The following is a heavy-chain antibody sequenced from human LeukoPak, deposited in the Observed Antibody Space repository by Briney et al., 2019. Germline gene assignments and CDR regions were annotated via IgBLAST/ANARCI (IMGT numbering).Heavy chain of an antibody. D-gene: IGHD2-2*01. CDR1: GFTFSSYG. CDR3: AKDIPDCSSTSCYYYYYYGMDV. V-gene: IGHV3-30*18. CDR2: ISYDGSNK. Sequence: PGRSLRLSCAASGFTFSSYGMHWVRQAPGKGLEWVAVISYDGSNKYYADSVKGRFTISRDNSKNTLYLQMNSLRAEDTAVYYCAKDIPDCSSTSCYYYYYYGMDVWGQGTTVTVSS. J-gene: IGHJ6*02.